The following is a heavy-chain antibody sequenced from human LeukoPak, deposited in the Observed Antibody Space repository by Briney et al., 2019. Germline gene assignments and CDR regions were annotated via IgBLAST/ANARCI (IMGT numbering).Heavy chain of an antibody. J-gene: IGHJ4*02. Sequence: GGSLQLSCVASGFTFSGSTIHWVRQAPGKGLEWVGRISSKTNNYVTAFAASVKGRFTISRDDSKNTAYLQMNSLKTEDTAVYYCTRLGVYSSPSGDYWGQGTLVTVSS. D-gene: IGHD6-6*01. CDR3: TRLGVYSSPSGDY. V-gene: IGHV3-73*01. CDR1: GFTFSGST. CDR2: ISSKTNNYVT.